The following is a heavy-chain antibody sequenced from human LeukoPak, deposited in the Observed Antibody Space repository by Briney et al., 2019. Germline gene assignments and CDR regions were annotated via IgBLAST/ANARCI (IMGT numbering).Heavy chain of an antibody. CDR3: ARDGDYVIDV. CDR1: GFIFSSYL. J-gene: IGHJ6*02. CDR2: VNSDGSSV. Sequence: PGGSLRLSCAASGFIFSSYLIPWVRHVPGKGLVWVSRVNSDGSSVKYTDSVKGRFTISRDNAKNTVYLQMNSLRAEDTGVYYCARDGDYVIDVWGQGTTVTVSS. V-gene: IGHV3-74*01.